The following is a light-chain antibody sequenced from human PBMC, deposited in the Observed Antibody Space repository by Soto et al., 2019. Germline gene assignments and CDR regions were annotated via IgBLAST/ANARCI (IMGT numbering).Light chain of an antibody. J-gene: IGLJ2*01. V-gene: IGLV1-40*01. CDR2: GNN. CDR1: SSNIGTNY. CDR3: QSYDSSLTGVV. Sequence: QSVLTQPPSASGTPGQRVTISCSGSSSNIGTNYVYWYKQLPGTAPKLLIYGNNNRPSGVPDRFSGSKSGTSASLAITGLQAADAADYYCQSYDSSLTGVVFGGGTKVTVL.